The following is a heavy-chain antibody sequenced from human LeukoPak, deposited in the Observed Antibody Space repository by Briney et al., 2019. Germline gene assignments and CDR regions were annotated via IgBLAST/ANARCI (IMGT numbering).Heavy chain of an antibody. D-gene: IGHD6-19*01. CDR3: ARVYSSGWYMDY. J-gene: IGHJ4*02. V-gene: IGHV1-18*01. Sequence: ASVKVSCKASGYTFTCYGIRWVRQAPGQGLAWMGWISAYNGNTNYAQKLQGRVTMTTDTSTSTAYMELRSLRSDATAVYYCARVYSSGWYMDYWGQGTLVTVSS. CDR1: GYTFTCYG. CDR2: ISAYNGNT.